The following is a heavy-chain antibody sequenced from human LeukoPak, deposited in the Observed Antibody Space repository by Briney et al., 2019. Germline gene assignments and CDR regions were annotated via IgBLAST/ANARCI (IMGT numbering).Heavy chain of an antibody. Sequence: SVTVSCKASGGTFSSYAISWVRQAPGQGLEWMGGIIPIFGTANYAQKFQGRVTITADESTSTAYMELSSLRSEDTAVYYCARAGEKYCTNGVCSSFDYWGQGTLVTVSS. CDR1: GGTFSSYA. CDR3: ARAGEKYCTNGVCSSFDY. CDR2: IIPIFGTA. D-gene: IGHD2-8*01. V-gene: IGHV1-69*13. J-gene: IGHJ4*02.